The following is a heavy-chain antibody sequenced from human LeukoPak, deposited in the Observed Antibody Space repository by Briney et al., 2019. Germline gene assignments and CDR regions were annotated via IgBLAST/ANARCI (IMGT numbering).Heavy chain of an antibody. CDR3: GGGGRFGDREMMDY. Sequence: ASVKVSCKASGYTFTSYGISWVRQAPGQGLEWMGWISAYNGNTNYAQKLQGRVTMTTDTSTSTAYMELRSLRSDDTAVYYWGGGGRFGDREMMDYWGQGTLVTVSS. CDR2: ISAYNGNT. J-gene: IGHJ4*02. CDR1: GYTFTSYG. V-gene: IGHV1-18*01. D-gene: IGHD3-10*01.